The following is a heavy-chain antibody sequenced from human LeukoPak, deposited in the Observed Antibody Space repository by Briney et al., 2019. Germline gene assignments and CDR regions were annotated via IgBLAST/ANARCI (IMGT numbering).Heavy chain of an antibody. D-gene: IGHD3-22*01. CDR1: GGTFSSYV. J-gene: IGHJ5*02. CDR2: IIPMFGEA. Sequence: GASVKVSCKASGGTFSSYVFNWVRQAPGQGLELMGGIIPMFGEAYYAQSFQGRVTVSADKSTSTVYMELRSLRSEDTAVYYCATKYYHDTGDYFGPEFDPWGQGTLVTVSS. CDR3: ATKYYHDTGDYFGPEFDP. V-gene: IGHV1-69*06.